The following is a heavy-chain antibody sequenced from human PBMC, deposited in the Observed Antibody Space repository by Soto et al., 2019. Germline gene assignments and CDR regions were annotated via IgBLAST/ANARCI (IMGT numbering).Heavy chain of an antibody. CDR1: GFSFSSYS. J-gene: IGHJ6*02. CDR3: ARIGVAAAIGTFGMDV. CDR2: ISSSSIYI. D-gene: IGHD2-2*01. V-gene: IGHV3-21*01. Sequence: EVQVVESGGGLVKPGGSPRLSCAASGFSFSSYSMNWVRQAPGKGLEWVSAISSSSIYIYYGDSVKGRFTVSRDNAKNSLYLQMNSLRAEDTAVYYCARIGVAAAIGTFGMDVWGQGTTVTVSS.